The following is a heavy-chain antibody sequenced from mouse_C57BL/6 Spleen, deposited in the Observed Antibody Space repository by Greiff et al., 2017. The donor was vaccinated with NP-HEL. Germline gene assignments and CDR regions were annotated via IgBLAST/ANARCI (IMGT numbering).Heavy chain of an antibody. D-gene: IGHD2-4*01. CDR3: ARSMDYVRYFDV. CDR1: GYSFTGYF. Sequence: VHVKQSGPELVKPGDSVKISCKASGYSFTGYFMNWVMQSHGKSLEWIGRINPYNGDTFYNQKFKGKATLTVDKSSSTAHMELRSLTSEDSAVYYCARSMDYVRYFDVWGTGTTVTVSS. CDR2: INPYNGDT. J-gene: IGHJ1*03. V-gene: IGHV1-20*01.